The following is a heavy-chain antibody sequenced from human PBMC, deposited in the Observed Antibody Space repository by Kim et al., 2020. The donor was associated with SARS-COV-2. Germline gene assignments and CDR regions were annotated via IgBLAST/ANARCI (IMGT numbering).Heavy chain of an antibody. Sequence: SETLSLTCTVSGDSITSGGYYWSWVRQKPGKGLEWIGYIHHRGTSFYNPSLESRVMMSVDTSKNQFSLKLNSVTAADTAVYFCVRDHLPGSGGIFDYWGQGILVNVSS. CDR3: VRDHLPGSGGIFDY. J-gene: IGHJ4*02. CDR1: GDSITSGGYY. D-gene: IGHD3-10*01. CDR2: IHHRGTS. V-gene: IGHV4-31*03.